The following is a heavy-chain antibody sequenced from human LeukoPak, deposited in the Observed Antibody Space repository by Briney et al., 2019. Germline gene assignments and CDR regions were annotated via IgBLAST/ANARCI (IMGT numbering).Heavy chain of an antibody. CDR1: GFTFSTHA. V-gene: IGHV3-23*01. CDR3: ARDLDGDYGWHFDL. D-gene: IGHD4-17*01. J-gene: IGHJ2*01. CDR2: ISGSGGST. Sequence: PGGSLRLSCAASGFTFSTHAMSWVRQAPGKGLEWVSSISGSGGSTYYAAPVKGRFTISRDNPKNTVYLQMNSLRAEDTAVYYCARDLDGDYGWHFDLWGRGTLVTVSS.